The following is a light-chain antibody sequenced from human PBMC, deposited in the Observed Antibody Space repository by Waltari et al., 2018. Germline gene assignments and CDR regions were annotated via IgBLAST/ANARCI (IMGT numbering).Light chain of an antibody. J-gene: IGLJ3*02. Sequence: QSVLTQPPSVSAAPGQMVTISCSGSNSNIGNNYVSWYQQVPGTAPKLLIYDNDKPSAAVPDRFSGAKSATSATLVITGLRTGDAADYYCGTWDSGLSTWVFGGGTKLTVL. CDR1: NSNIGNNY. CDR3: GTWDSGLSTWV. CDR2: DND. V-gene: IGLV1-51*01.